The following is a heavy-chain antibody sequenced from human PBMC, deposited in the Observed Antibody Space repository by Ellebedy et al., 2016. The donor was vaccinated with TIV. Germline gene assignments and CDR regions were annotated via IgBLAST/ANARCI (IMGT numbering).Heavy chain of an antibody. Sequence: AASVKVSCKASGFTFTSSAVQCVRQPRGHRIEWIGWIVVGSGNTNYAQKFQERVTITRDMSTSTAYMELSSLRSEDTAVYSCAALDLPHYYYGSSGYRYDAFDIWGQGTMVTVSS. V-gene: IGHV1-58*01. D-gene: IGHD3-22*01. CDR3: AALDLPHYYYGSSGYRYDAFDI. CDR2: IVVGSGNT. CDR1: GFTFTSSA. J-gene: IGHJ3*02.